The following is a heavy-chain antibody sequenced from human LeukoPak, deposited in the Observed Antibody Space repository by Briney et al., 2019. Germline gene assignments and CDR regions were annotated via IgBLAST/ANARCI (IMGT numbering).Heavy chain of an antibody. Sequence: GRSLRLSCVASGFTFNNFAMSWVRQAPGKGLEWVSTLSGSGRGTNYADSVKGRFIISRDNSKKTLSLQMSSLRAEDTAIYYCAKDLGAGGGSVFDYWGQGALVTVSS. CDR2: LSGSGRGT. J-gene: IGHJ4*02. CDR1: GFTFNNFA. CDR3: AKDLGAGGGSVFDY. V-gene: IGHV3-23*01. D-gene: IGHD3-10*01.